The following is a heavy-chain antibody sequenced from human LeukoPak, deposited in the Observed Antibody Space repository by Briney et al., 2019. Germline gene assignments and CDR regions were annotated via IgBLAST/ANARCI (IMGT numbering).Heavy chain of an antibody. D-gene: IGHD2-2*01. J-gene: IGHJ6*03. CDR3: AINAYCSSNSCWGNYYYYYMDV. CDR2: FDPEDGET. Sequence: ASVKVSCKVSGYTLTELSMHWVRQAPGKGLEWMGGFDPEDGETIYAQKFQGRVTLTEDTSADTAYMELSSLRSADTAMYYCAINAYCSSNSCWGNYYYYYMDVWGKGTTVAVSS. CDR1: GYTLTELS. V-gene: IGHV1-24*01.